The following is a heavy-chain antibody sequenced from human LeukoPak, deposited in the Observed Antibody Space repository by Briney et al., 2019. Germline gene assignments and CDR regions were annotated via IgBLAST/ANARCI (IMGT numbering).Heavy chain of an antibody. CDR2: IIPIFGTA. CDR1: GGTFSSYA. Sequence: GASVKVSCKASGGTFSSYAISWVRQAPGQGLEWMGGIIPIFGTANYAQKFQGRVTITADESTSTAYMELSGLRSEDTAVYYCARENAYYDILTGSPHAYYGMDVWGKGTTVTVSS. J-gene: IGHJ6*04. D-gene: IGHD3-9*01. CDR3: ARENAYYDILTGSPHAYYGMDV. V-gene: IGHV1-69*01.